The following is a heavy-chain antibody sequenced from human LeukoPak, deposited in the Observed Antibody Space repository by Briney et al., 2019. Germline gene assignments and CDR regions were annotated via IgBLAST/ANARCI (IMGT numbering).Heavy chain of an antibody. J-gene: IGHJ5*02. CDR2: IYYSGST. CDR3: ARTTGDYVRWFDP. Sequence: SETLSLTCTVSGGSISSYYWSWIRQPPGKGLEWIGYIYYSGSTNYNPSLKSRVTISVDTSKNQFSLKLSSVTAADTAVYYCARTTGDYVRWFDPWGQGTLVTVSS. CDR1: GGSISSYY. V-gene: IGHV4-59*01. D-gene: IGHD4-17*01.